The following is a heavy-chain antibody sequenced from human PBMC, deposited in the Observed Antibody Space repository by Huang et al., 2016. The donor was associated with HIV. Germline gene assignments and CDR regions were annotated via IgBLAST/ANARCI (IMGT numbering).Heavy chain of an antibody. CDR1: GFSCSSSA. J-gene: IGHJ4*02. CDR2: VSNSAISR. CDR3: AKDLVTYDSSGSV. V-gene: IGHV3-23*01. Sequence: EVHLLESGGGLVQPGGSLRLSCAASGFSCSSSAMCWVRQAPGRGLEWVSTVSNSAISRHYSDSGRGRFTISRDNSKDTLDLQMNSLRAEDTALYYCAKDLVTYDSSGSVWGQGTLVTVSS. D-gene: IGHD3-22*01.